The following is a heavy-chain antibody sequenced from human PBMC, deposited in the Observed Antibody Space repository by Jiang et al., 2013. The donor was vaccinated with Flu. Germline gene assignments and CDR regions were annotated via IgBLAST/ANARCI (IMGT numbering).Heavy chain of an antibody. CDR3: ARARPSYLPSHPADAFDI. Sequence: GAEVKKPGESLKISCKGSGYSFTSYWIGWVRQMPGKGLEWMGIIYPGDSDTRYSPSFQGQVTISADKSISTAYLQWSSLKASDTAMYYCARARPSYLPSHPADAFDIWGQGTMVTVSS. CDR2: IYPGDSDT. CDR1: GYSFTSYW. J-gene: IGHJ3*02. V-gene: IGHV5-51*01.